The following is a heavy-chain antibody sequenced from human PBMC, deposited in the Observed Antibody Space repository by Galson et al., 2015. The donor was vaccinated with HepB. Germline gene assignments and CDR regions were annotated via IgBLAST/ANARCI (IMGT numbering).Heavy chain of an antibody. J-gene: IGHJ6*02. CDR3: ATTPVWFGELLFSGMDV. CDR1: GFTFSSYS. V-gene: IGHV3-21*01. D-gene: IGHD3-10*01. CDR2: ISSSSSYI. Sequence: SLRLSCAASGFTFSSYSMNWVRQAPGKGLEWVSSISSSSSYIYYADSVKGRFTISRDNAKNSLYLQMNSLRAEDTAVYYCATTPVWFGELLFSGMDVWGQGTTVTVSS.